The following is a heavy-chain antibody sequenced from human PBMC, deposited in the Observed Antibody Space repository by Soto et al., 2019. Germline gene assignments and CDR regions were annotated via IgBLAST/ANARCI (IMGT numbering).Heavy chain of an antibody. Sequence: ASVKVSCKASGGTFSIYGFSWVRQAPGQGPEWIGGISAYNGNTNYAQNLQGRVTMTTDTSTSTAYMELRSLRSDDTAVYYCARFYASGSYPYDYWGQGTLVTVSS. D-gene: IGHD3-10*01. J-gene: IGHJ4*02. CDR2: ISAYNGNT. CDR3: ARFYASGSYPYDY. CDR1: GGTFSIYG. V-gene: IGHV1-18*01.